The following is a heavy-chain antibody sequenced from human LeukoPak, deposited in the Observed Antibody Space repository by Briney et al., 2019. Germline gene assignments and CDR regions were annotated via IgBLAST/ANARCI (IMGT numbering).Heavy chain of an antibody. D-gene: IGHD3-10*01. V-gene: IGHV3-30-3*01. J-gene: IGHJ4*02. Sequence: GGSLRLSCAASGFTFSSYAMHWVRQAPGKGLEWVAVISYDGSNKYYADSVKGRFTISRDNSKNTLYLQMNSLRAEDTAVYYCASVAPGIIDYWGQGTLVTVSS. CDR1: GFTFSSYA. CDR2: ISYDGSNK. CDR3: ASVAPGIIDY.